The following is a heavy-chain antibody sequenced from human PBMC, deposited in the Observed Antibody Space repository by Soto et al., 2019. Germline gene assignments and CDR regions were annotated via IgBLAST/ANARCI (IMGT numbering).Heavy chain of an antibody. J-gene: IGHJ4*02. D-gene: IGHD3-10*01. V-gene: IGHV4-34*01. Sequence: NPSETLSLTCAVYGGSFSGYYWSWIRQPPGKGLEWIGEINHSGSTNYNPSLKSRVTISVDTSKNQFSLKLSSVTAADTAVYYCASLSTSHRYPPWFTRDYWGQGTLVTVSS. CDR1: GGSFSGYY. CDR3: ASLSTSHRYPPWFTRDY. CDR2: INHSGST.